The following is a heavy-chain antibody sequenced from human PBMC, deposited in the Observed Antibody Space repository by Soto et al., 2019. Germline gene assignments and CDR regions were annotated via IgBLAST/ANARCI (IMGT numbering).Heavy chain of an antibody. D-gene: IGHD6-19*01. CDR3: ARGPRYGSSPFGY. V-gene: IGHV5-51*01. CDR2: IYPGDSDT. CDR1: GYSFSSYW. Sequence: GESLKISCKGSGYSFSSYWIGWVRQLPGKGLEWMGIIYPGDSDTRYSPSFQGQVTISADNSINTAYLQWSSLKASDTAMYFCARGPRYGSSPFGYWGQGTLVTVSS. J-gene: IGHJ4*02.